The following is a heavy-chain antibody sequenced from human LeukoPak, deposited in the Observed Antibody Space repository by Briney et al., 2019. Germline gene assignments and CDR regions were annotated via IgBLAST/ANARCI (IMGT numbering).Heavy chain of an antibody. D-gene: IGHD6-13*01. J-gene: IGHJ3*02. CDR3: AKDPRSSSWPETFDI. CDR2: ISGSGGST. CDR1: GFTFSSYT. Sequence: GGSLRLSCAASGFTFSSYTVNWIRQAPGKGLEWVSAISGSGGSTYYADSVKGRFTISRDNSKNTLYLQMNSLRAEDTAVYYCAKDPRSSSWPETFDIWGQGTMVTVSS. V-gene: IGHV3-23*01.